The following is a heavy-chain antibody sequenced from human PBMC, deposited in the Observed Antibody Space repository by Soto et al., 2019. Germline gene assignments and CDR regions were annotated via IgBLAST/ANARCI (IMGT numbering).Heavy chain of an antibody. CDR1: GFTFSSYA. Sequence: EVQLLESGGGLVQPGGSLRLSCAASGFTFSSYAMSWVRQAPGKGLEWVSAISGSGGSTYYADSVKGRFTISRDNSKNTLYLQMNSLSAEDTAVYYCAKSLGGFLEWLLTYPIYYWGQGTLVTVSS. V-gene: IGHV3-23*01. CDR3: AKSLGGFLEWLLTYPIYY. J-gene: IGHJ4*02. CDR2: ISGSGGST. D-gene: IGHD3-3*01.